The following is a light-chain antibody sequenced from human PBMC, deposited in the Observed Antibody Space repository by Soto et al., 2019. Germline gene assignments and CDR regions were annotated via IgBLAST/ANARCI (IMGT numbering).Light chain of an antibody. Sequence: EIVLTQSPDTLSLSPGDRATLSCRASQSVSSSYLAWYQQKPGQAPRLLIYATFSRATGIPDRFGGRGSGTDFTLTISRLEPEDFAVYYCQQYSTSLYTFGQGTKVEIK. CDR1: QSVSSSY. CDR2: ATF. J-gene: IGKJ2*01. V-gene: IGKV3-20*01. CDR3: QQYSTSLYT.